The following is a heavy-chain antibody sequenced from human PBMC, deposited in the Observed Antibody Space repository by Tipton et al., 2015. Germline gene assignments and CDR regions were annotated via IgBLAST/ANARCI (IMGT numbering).Heavy chain of an antibody. CDR2: IYHSGST. CDR1: GGSISRYY. J-gene: IGHJ4*02. CDR3: ARRCGGDCYWGYYFDY. V-gene: IGHV4-59*12. Sequence: TLSLTCTVSGGSISRYYWSWIRQAPGGGLEWIGYIYHSGSTYYNPSLKSRVTISADKSKNQFSLKLKSVTAADTAVYYCARRCGGDCYWGYYFDYWGQGTLVNVSS. D-gene: IGHD2-21*01.